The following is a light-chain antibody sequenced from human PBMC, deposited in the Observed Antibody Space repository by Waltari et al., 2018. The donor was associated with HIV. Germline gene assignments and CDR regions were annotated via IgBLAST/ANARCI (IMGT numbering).Light chain of an antibody. CDR2: KTS. CDR1: QIINNW. V-gene: IGKV1-5*03. CDR3: QQYNSHSYT. Sequence: DVQMTQSPSTLSASVGDRVTLTCRASQIINNWLAWYQQRPVRPPKLLIYKTSSLESGVPVRFIGSGSGAEFTLTIDGLQPDDFATYFCQQYNSHSYTFGQGTRLDI. J-gene: IGKJ2*01.